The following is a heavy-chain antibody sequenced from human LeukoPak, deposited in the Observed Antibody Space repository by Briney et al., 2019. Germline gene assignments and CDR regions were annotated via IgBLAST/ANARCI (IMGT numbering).Heavy chain of an antibody. J-gene: IGHJ3*02. CDR2: IYYSEST. CDR1: GGSISSSSYY. Sequence: SETLSLTCTVSGGSISSSSYYWGWIRQPPGKGLEWIGSIYYSESTYYNPSLKSRVTMSVDTSKNQFSLKLSSVTAADTAVYYCARDWVFEIMPFAYYDSRAFDIWGQGTMVTVSS. CDR3: ARDWVFEIMPFAYYDSRAFDI. D-gene: IGHD3-22*01. V-gene: IGHV4-39*07.